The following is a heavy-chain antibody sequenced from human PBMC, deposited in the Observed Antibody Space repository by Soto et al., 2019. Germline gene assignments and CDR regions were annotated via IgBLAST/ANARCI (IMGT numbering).Heavy chain of an antibody. V-gene: IGHV3-66*01. CDR2: IWSGGAI. Sequence: AQLVESGGDLVQPGGSLRLYCSVSALTVSNNYMSWVRQAPGKGLEWVALIWSGGAIEYVYSVRGRFTIARDNSKNTLYLQMSSLRVDDTAVYYRAGGPNRGYWGQGTLVTVSP. J-gene: IGHJ4*02. CDR3: AGGPNRGY. CDR1: ALTVSNNY. D-gene: IGHD3-10*01.